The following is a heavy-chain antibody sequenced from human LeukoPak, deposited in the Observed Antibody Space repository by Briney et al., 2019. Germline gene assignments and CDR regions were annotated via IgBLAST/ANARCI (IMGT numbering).Heavy chain of an antibody. V-gene: IGHV4-39*01. CDR3: ARHLDYYDSSGYPLDY. CDR2: IYYSGST. D-gene: IGHD3-22*01. CDR1: GDSISSSSSY. J-gene: IGHJ4*02. Sequence: PSETLSLTCTVSGDSISSSSSYWGWIRQPPGKGLEWIGSIYYSGSTYYNTSLKSRVTISVDMSKNQFSLKLSSVTAADTAVYYCARHLDYYDSSGYPLDYWGQGTLVTVSS.